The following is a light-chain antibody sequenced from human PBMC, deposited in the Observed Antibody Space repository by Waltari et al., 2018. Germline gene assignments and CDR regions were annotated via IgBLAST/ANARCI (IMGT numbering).Light chain of an antibody. CDR1: QSLDSTY. CDR3: QQYNKSPYT. V-gene: IGKV3-20*01. Sequence: EIVLTQSPGTLSLSPGERATLSCRASQSLDSTYLAWYQLKPGQAPRLLIYGASIRAAGIPERFSGSGSGTDFTLTISSLEPEDFAVYYCQQYNKSPYTFGQGTKLRIK. CDR2: GAS. J-gene: IGKJ2*01.